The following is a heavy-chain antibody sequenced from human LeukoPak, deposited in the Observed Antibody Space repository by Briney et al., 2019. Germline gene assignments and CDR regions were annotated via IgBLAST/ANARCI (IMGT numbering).Heavy chain of an antibody. CDR2: INHSGST. Sequence: PSETLSFTCAVYGGSFSGYYWSWIRQPPGKGLEWIGEINHSGSTNYNPSLKSRVTISVDTSKNQFSLKLSSVTAADTAVYYCARHPELRPFDYWGQGTLVTVSS. D-gene: IGHD1-26*01. V-gene: IGHV4-34*01. CDR3: ARHPELRPFDY. CDR1: GGSFSGYY. J-gene: IGHJ4*02.